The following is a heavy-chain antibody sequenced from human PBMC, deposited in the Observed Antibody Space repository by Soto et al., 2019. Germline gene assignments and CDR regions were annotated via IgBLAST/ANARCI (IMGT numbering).Heavy chain of an antibody. CDR3: ARVYCGGDCYSFYYYGMDV. V-gene: IGHV1-18*01. Sequence: ASVKVSCKASGFTFINYCICWVRHAPGKGLEWMGWISAFNGNTNYAQKLQGRVTMTTDTSTSTAYMELRSLRSDDTAVYYCARVYCGGDCYSFYYYGMDVWGQGTTVTVSS. D-gene: IGHD2-21*02. J-gene: IGHJ6*02. CDR1: GFTFINYC. CDR2: ISAFNGNT.